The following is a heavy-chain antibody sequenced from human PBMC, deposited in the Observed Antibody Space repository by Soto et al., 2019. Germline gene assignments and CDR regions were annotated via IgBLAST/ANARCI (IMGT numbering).Heavy chain of an antibody. CDR2: IIPIFGTA. J-gene: IGHJ1*01. Sequence: SVKVSCKASGGTFSSYAISWVRQAPGQGLEWMGGIIPIFGTANYAQKFQGRVTITADESTSTAYMELSSLRSEDTAVYYCARIPYDSSGYYSPEYFQHWGQGTLVTFSS. D-gene: IGHD3-22*01. CDR3: ARIPYDSSGYYSPEYFQH. CDR1: GGTFSSYA. V-gene: IGHV1-69*13.